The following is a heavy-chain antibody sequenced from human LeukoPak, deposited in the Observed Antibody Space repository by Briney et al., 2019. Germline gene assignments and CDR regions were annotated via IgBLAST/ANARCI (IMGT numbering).Heavy chain of an antibody. CDR2: ISYDGSNK. V-gene: IGHV3-30*18. CDR1: GFSFSSYG. CDR3: AKVRRLWLNGAFDI. D-gene: IGHD5-18*01. Sequence: GGSLRLSCAASGFSFSSYGMHWVRQAPGKGLEWVAVISYDGSNKYYADSVKGRFTISRDNSKNTLYLQMNSLRAEDTAVYYCAKVRRLWLNGAFDIWGQGAMVTVSS. J-gene: IGHJ3*02.